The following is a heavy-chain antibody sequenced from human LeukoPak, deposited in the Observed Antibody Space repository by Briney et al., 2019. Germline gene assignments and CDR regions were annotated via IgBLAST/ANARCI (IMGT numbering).Heavy chain of an antibody. CDR2: IIPIFGTA. Sequence: SVKVSCKASGGTFSSYAISWVRQAPGQGLEWMGGIIPIFGTANYAQKFQGRVTITADESTSIAYMELSSLRSEDTAVYYCASQGPAAMPHNWFDPWGQGTLVTVSS. CDR3: ASQGPAAMPHNWFDP. J-gene: IGHJ5*02. V-gene: IGHV1-69*01. D-gene: IGHD2-2*01. CDR1: GGTFSSYA.